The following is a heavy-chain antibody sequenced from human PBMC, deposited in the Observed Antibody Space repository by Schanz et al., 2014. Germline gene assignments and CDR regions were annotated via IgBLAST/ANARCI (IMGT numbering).Heavy chain of an antibody. D-gene: IGHD3-10*01. CDR2: IISILGIP. J-gene: IGHJ6*02. CDR1: GGTFSSYT. CDR3: ARDGGEVVRGVIEGVNHYYYGMDV. V-gene: IGHV1-69*08. Sequence: QVQLVQSGAEVKKPGSSVKVSCKASGGTFSSYTISWVRQAPGQGLEWMGRIISILGIPNYAQKFQGRVTFTADKSTSTAYMELSSLKSEDTAVYYCARDGGEVVRGVIEGVNHYYYGMDVWGQGTTVNVSS.